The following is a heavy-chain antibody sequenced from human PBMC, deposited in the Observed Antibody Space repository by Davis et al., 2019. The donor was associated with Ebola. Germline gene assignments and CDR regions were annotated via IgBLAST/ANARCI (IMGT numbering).Heavy chain of an antibody. CDR2: ISSRSTYI. Sequence: EGSLRLSCAASGVTFSDYSMNWVRQAPGKGLDWVSSISSRSTYIYYADSVKGRFTISRDNAKNSLSLQMNSLRADDTAMYYCARVDASSAFDIWGQGTMVTVSS. J-gene: IGHJ3*02. V-gene: IGHV3-21*06. CDR1: GVTFSDYS. CDR3: ARVDASSAFDI.